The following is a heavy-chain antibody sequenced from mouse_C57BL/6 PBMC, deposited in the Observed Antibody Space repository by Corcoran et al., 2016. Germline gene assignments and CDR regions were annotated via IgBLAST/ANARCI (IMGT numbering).Heavy chain of an antibody. CDR3: ARSGGYDGYYVGFAY. V-gene: IGHV1-26*01. CDR2: INPNNGGT. Sequence: EVQLQQSGPELVKPGASVKISCKASGYTFTDYYMNWVKQSHGKSLEWIGDINPNNGGTSYNQKFKGKATLTVDKSSSTAYMELRSLTSEDSAVYYCARSGGYDGYYVGFAYWGQGTLVTVSA. D-gene: IGHD2-3*01. J-gene: IGHJ3*01. CDR1: GYTFTDYY.